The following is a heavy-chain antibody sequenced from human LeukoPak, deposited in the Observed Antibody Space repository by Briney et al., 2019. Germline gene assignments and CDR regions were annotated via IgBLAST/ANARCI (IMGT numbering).Heavy chain of an antibody. J-gene: IGHJ4*02. D-gene: IGHD3-22*01. Sequence: ASVKVSCKASGYTFTSYDINWVRQATGQGLEWMGWMNPNSGNTGYAQKFQGRVTMTRNTSISTAYMELSSQRSEDTAVYYCARVLPAWATYYYDSSGYYTFDYWGQGTLVTVSS. CDR3: ARVLPAWATYYYDSSGYYTFDY. CDR2: MNPNSGNT. CDR1: GYTFTSYD. V-gene: IGHV1-8*01.